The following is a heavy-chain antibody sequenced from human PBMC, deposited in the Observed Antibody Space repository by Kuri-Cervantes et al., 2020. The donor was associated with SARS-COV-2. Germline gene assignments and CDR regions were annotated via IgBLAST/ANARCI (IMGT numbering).Heavy chain of an antibody. D-gene: IGHD3-22*01. CDR3: AKDGDSSGYYADAFDI. Sequence: GGSLRLSCAASGFTFSSYAMSWVRQAPGKGLEWVSAISASGGSTYYADSVKGRFTISRDNSKNTLYLQMNSLRAEDTAVYYCAKDGDSSGYYADAFDIWGQGTMVTVSS. CDR2: ISASGGST. V-gene: IGHV3-23*01. CDR1: GFTFSSYA. J-gene: IGHJ3*02.